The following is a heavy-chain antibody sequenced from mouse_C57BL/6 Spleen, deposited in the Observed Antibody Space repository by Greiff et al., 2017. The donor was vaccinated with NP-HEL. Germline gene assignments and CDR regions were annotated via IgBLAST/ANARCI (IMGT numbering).Heavy chain of an antibody. D-gene: IGHD1-1*01. V-gene: IGHV1-52*01. CDR3: AKGVYYYGSSYVFAY. Sequence: QVQLQQSGAELVRPGSSVKLSCKASGYTFTSYWMHWVKQRPIQGLEWIGKIDPSDSETHYNQKFKDKATLTVDKSSSTAYMQLSSLTSEDSAVYYCAKGVYYYGSSYVFAYWGQGTLVTVSA. CDR1: GYTFTSYW. CDR2: IDPSDSET. J-gene: IGHJ3*01.